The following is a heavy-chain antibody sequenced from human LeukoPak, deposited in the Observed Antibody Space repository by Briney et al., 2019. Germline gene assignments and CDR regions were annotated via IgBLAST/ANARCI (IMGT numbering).Heavy chain of an antibody. CDR1: GFTFSSYW. V-gene: IGHV3-7*03. CDR3: ARGGGLDF. Sequence: GGSLRLSCAASGFTFSSYWMNWARQAPGKGLEWVASINHNGNVNYYVDSVKGRFTISRDNAKNSLYLQMSNLRAEDTAVYFCARGGGLDFWGQGATVTVPS. CDR2: INHNGNVN. D-gene: IGHD3-16*01. J-gene: IGHJ6*02.